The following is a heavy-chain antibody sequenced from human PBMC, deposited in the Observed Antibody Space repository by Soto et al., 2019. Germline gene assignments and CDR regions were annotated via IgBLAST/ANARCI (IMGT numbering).Heavy chain of an antibody. D-gene: IGHD3-10*01. J-gene: IGHJ6*02. CDR3: AKFGHLPYYSSGMDV. Sequence: ASVKVSCKASGGTFSSYAISWVRQAPGQGLEWMGGIIPIFGTANYAQKFQGRVTITADESTSTAYMELSSLRSEDTAVYYCAKFGHLPYYSSGMDVWGQGTTVTVSS. CDR2: IIPIFGTA. CDR1: GGTFSSYA. V-gene: IGHV1-69*13.